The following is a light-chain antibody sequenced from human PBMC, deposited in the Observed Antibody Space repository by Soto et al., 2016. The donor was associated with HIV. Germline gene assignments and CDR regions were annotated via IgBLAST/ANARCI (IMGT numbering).Light chain of an antibody. CDR3: MQALQAWT. CDR1: QSLAHSDGNTY. J-gene: IGKJ1*01. Sequence: DVVMTQSPLSLPVTPGQSASLSCRSSQSLAHSDGNTYLNWFHQRPGQSPRRLINKVSNRDSGVPDRFSGSGSGTDFTLNISRVEAGDVGVYYCMQALQAWTFGQGTKVEIK. V-gene: IGKV2-30*02. CDR2: KVS.